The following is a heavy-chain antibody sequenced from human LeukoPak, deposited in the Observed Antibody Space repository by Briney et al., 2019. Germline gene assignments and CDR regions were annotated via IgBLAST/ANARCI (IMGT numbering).Heavy chain of an antibody. CDR2: INHSGST. Sequence: PSETLSLTCAVYGGSFSGYYWSWIRQPPGKGLEWIGEINHSGSTNYNPSLKSRVTISVDTSKNQFSLKLSSVTAADTAVYYCARGVRLWSSGWYYFDYWGQGTLVTVSS. J-gene: IGHJ4*02. CDR1: GGSFSGYY. V-gene: IGHV4-34*01. CDR3: ARGVRLWSSGWYYFDY. D-gene: IGHD6-19*01.